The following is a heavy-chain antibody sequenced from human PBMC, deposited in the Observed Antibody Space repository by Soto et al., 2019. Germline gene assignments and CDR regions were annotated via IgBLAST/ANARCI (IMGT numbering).Heavy chain of an antibody. Sequence: EVQLVESGGGLVKPGGSLRLSCAASGFTFSSYSMNWVRQAPGKGLEWVSSISSSSSYIYYADSVKGRFTISRDNAKNSMYRQMKSLRAEDTAVYYCARDRPTKYCSGGSGYSPVGMDVWGQGTTVTVSS. D-gene: IGHD2-15*01. CDR2: ISSSSSYI. J-gene: IGHJ6*02. CDR1: GFTFSSYS. V-gene: IGHV3-21*01. CDR3: ARDRPTKYCSGGSGYSPVGMDV.